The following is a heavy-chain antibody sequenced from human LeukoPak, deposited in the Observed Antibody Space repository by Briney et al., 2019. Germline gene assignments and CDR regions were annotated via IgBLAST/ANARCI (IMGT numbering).Heavy chain of an antibody. D-gene: IGHD6-6*01. Sequence: ASVQVSCQASGYTFTSYDINWVRPATGQGLEWMGWVNPNSGNTGYTQKFQGRVTMTRNTSISTAYMELSSLRSEDTAVYYCARGTGGQRRAARRADYYYYMDVWGKGTTVTVSS. J-gene: IGHJ6*03. CDR1: GYTFTSYD. CDR2: VNPNSGNT. V-gene: IGHV1-8*01. CDR3: ARGTGGQRRAARRADYYYYMDV.